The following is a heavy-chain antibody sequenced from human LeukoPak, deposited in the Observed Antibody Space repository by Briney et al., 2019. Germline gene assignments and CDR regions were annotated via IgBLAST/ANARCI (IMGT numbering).Heavy chain of an antibody. V-gene: IGHV4-4*02. CDR1: GGSISSSNW. CDR2: IYHSGST. Sequence: SGTLSLTCAVSGGSISSSNWWSWVHQPPGKGLEWIGEIYHSGSTNYNPSLKSRVTISVDKSKNQFSLKLSSVTAADTAVYYCARRGYGSGSYSDYWGQGTLVTVSS. CDR3: ARRGYGSGSYSDY. J-gene: IGHJ4*02. D-gene: IGHD3-10*01.